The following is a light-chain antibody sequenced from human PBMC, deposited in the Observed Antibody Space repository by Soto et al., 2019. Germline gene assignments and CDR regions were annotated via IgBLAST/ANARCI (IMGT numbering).Light chain of an antibody. CDR1: QSVXXX. Sequence: EIVMTQSPATLSVSPGERATLSCRASQSVXXXXAWYQQKPGQAPRLLIYGASTRATGIPARFSGSGSGTXFXXXXXXXXSXDFAVYYCQXXNNWPPWTFGQGTKVEIK. CDR3: QXXNNWPPWT. CDR2: GAS. V-gene: IGKV3-15*01. J-gene: IGKJ1*01.